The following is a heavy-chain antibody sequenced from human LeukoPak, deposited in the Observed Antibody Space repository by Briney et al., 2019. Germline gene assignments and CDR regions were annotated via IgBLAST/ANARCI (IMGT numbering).Heavy chain of an antibody. J-gene: IGHJ4*02. Sequence: ASVKVSCKASGYTLTGYYMHWVRQAPGQGLEWMGWINPNSGGTNYAQKFQGRVTMTRDTSISTAYMELSSLRSEDTAVYYCARGRSSGYYDFDYWGQGTLVTVSS. CDR3: ARGRSSGYYDFDY. D-gene: IGHD3-22*01. V-gene: IGHV1-2*02. CDR1: GYTLTGYY. CDR2: INPNSGGT.